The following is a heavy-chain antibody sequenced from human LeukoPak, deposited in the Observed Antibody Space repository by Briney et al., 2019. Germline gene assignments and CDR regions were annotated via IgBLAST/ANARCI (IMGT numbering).Heavy chain of an antibody. CDR1: GFTFSDHY. Sequence: GGSLRLPCAASGFTFSDHYMDWVRQAPGKGLEWVSSISSSSSYIYYADSVKGRFTISRDNAKNSLYLQMNSLRAEDTAVYYCARGYSGYDNWFDPWGQGTLVTVSS. CDR3: ARGYSGYDNWFDP. V-gene: IGHV3-21*01. J-gene: IGHJ5*02. CDR2: ISSSSSYI. D-gene: IGHD5-12*01.